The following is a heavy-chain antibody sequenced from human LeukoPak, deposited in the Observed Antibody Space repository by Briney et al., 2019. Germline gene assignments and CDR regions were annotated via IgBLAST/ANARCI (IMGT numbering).Heavy chain of an antibody. CDR1: GFTFNGYW. CDR2: ISSSGSTI. Sequence: GGSLRLSCAASGFTFNGYWMSWVRQAPGKGLEGVSYISSSGSTIYYADSVKGRFTISRDNAKNSLYLQMNSLRAEDTAVYYCARALISLVRGATDWFDPWGHGTLVTVSS. D-gene: IGHD3-10*01. V-gene: IGHV3-48*04. CDR3: ARALISLVRGATDWFDP. J-gene: IGHJ5*02.